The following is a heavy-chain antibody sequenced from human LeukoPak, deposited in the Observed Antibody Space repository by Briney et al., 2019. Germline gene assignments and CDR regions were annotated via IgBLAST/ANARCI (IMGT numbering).Heavy chain of an antibody. J-gene: IGHJ4*02. CDR2: ISGSGGST. CDR3: AKILGYCSSTSCYSYYFDY. CDR1: GFTFSSYA. D-gene: IGHD2-2*01. V-gene: IGHV3-23*01. Sequence: GGSLRLSCAASGFTFSSYAMSWVRQAPGKGLEWVSAISGSGGSTYYADSVKGRFIISRDNSKNTLYLQMNSLRAEDTAVYYCAKILGYCSSTSCYSYYFDYWGQGTLVTVSS.